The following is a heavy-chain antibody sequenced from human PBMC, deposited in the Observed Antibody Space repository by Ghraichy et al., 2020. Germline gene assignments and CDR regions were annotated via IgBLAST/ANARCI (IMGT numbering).Heavy chain of an antibody. J-gene: IGHJ4*02. CDR1: GFTFSSYA. V-gene: IGHV3-23*01. CDR2: ISGSGGST. CDR3: AKDPITIFGVVTQGTNDY. Sequence: GGSLRLSCAASGFTFSSYAMSWVRQAPGKGLEWVSAISGSGGSTYYADSVKGRFTISRDNSKNTLYLQMNSLRAEDTAVYYCAKDPITIFGVVTQGTNDYWGQGTLVTVSS. D-gene: IGHD3-3*01.